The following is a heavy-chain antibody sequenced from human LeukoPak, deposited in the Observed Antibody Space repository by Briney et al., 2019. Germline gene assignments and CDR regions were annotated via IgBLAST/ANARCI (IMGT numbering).Heavy chain of an antibody. D-gene: IGHD2-15*01. CDR1: GGSFSGYY. Sequence: SETLSLTCAVYGGSFSGYYWSWIRQSPGKGLEWIGEINNSGSTNYNPSLKSRVTMSVDTSKNQFSLKLSSVTAADTAVYYCARSPPIYCSGGSCYYFDYWGQGTLVTVSS. V-gene: IGHV4-34*01. CDR3: ARSPPIYCSGGSCYYFDY. J-gene: IGHJ4*02. CDR2: INNSGST.